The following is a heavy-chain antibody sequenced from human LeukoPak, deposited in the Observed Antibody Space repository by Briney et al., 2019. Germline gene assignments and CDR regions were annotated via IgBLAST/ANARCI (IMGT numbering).Heavy chain of an antibody. V-gene: IGHV1-46*01. J-gene: IGHJ6*02. Sequence: GASVKVSCKASGYTFTSYYMHWVRQAPGQGLEWMGIINPSGGSTSYAQKFQGRVTMTRDTSTSTVYMELRSLRSDDTAVYYCASYSQDIVVVPAAMYMDVWGQGTTVTVSS. CDR2: INPSGGST. D-gene: IGHD2-2*01. CDR3: ASYSQDIVVVPAAMYMDV. CDR1: GYTFTSYY.